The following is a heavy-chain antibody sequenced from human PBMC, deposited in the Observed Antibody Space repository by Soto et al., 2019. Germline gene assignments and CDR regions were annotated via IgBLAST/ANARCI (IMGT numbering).Heavy chain of an antibody. CDR1: GFTFDDYA. CDR3: AKDIGAYDSSGSSN. Sequence: SLRLSCAASGFTFDDYAMHWVRQAPGKGLEWVSGISWNSGSIGYADSVKGRFTISRDNAKNSLYLQMNSLRAEDTALYYCAKDIGAYDSSGSSNWGQGTLVTVSS. D-gene: IGHD3-22*01. J-gene: IGHJ4*02. V-gene: IGHV3-9*01. CDR2: ISWNSGSI.